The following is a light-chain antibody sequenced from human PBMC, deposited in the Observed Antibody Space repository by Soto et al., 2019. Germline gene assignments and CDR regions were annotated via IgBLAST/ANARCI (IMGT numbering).Light chain of an antibody. V-gene: IGLV2-8*01. CDR1: SSDVGGYNY. Sequence: QSALTQPPSASGSPGQSVTISCTGTSSDVGGYNYVSWYQQHPGKAPKLMIYEVSKRPSGVPDRFSGSKSGNTASLTVSGLHADDESDYYCSSYAGSNNVFGTGTKLTVL. J-gene: IGLJ1*01. CDR2: EVS. CDR3: SSYAGSNNV.